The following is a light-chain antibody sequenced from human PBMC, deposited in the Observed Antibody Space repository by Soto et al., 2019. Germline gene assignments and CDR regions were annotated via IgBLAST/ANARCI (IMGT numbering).Light chain of an antibody. Sequence: QSALTQPPSASGSPGQSVTISCTGTSSDVGGYNYVSWYQQHPGKAPKLMIYDVSKRPSGVPDRFSGSKAGNTASLTVSGLQAEDEADYYFSSYAGSNNFGVFGGGTKLTVL. CDR3: SSYAGSNNFGV. CDR2: DVS. CDR1: SSDVGGYNY. J-gene: IGLJ2*01. V-gene: IGLV2-8*01.